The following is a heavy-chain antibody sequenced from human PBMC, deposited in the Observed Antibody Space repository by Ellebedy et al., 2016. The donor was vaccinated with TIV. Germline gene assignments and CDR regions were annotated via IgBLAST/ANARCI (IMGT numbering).Heavy chain of an antibody. CDR3: ARAGSSGWYSVY. CDR2: MNPNSGNT. J-gene: IGHJ4*02. V-gene: IGHV1-8*01. CDR1: GYTFTSYD. Sequence: ASVKVSCXASGYTFTSYDINWVRQATGQGLEWMGWMNPNSGNTGYAQKFQGRVTMTRNTSISTAYMELRSLRSDDTAVDYCARAGSSGWYSVYWGQGTLVTVSS. D-gene: IGHD6-19*01.